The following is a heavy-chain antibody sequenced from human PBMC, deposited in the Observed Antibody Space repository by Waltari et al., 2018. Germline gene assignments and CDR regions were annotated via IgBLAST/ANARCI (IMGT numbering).Heavy chain of an antibody. V-gene: IGHV5-51*01. CDR3: ARQSPDYPYYFDY. CDR2: IYPGDSDT. D-gene: IGHD4-17*01. J-gene: IGHJ4*02. Sequence: EVQLVQSGAEVKKPGESLKISCKGSGYSFTSYWIGWVRQMPGKGLEWVGIIYPGDSDTRYSPPSQGQVTISADKSISTAYLQWSSLKASYTAMYYCARQSPDYPYYFDYWGQGTLVTVSS. CDR1: GYSFTSYW.